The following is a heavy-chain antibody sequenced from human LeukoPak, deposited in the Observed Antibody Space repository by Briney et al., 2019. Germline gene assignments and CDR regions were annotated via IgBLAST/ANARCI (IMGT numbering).Heavy chain of an antibody. CDR3: ARAPIAAAGNLGY. D-gene: IGHD6-13*01. J-gene: IGHJ4*02. CDR1: GYTFTGYY. V-gene: IGHV1-8*02. Sequence: ASVKVSCKASGYTFTGYYMHWVRQATGQGLEWMGWMNPNSGNTGYAQKFQGRVTMTRNTSISTAYMELSSLRSEDTAVYYCARAPIAAAGNLGYWGQGTLVTVSS. CDR2: MNPNSGNT.